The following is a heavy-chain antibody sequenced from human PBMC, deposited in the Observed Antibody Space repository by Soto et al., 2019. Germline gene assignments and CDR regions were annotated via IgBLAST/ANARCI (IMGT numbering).Heavy chain of an antibody. J-gene: IGHJ6*03. CDR1: GFTFNNYA. CDR3: ARGGYDILTYQYSNYMDV. Sequence: GGSLRLSCAASGFTFNNYAMNWVRQAPGKGLEWVSSISGSTSYIYYEDSVKGRFTISRDNAKNSLYLQMNSLRAEDTAVYYCARGGYDILTYQYSNYMDVWGKGTTVTVSS. CDR2: ISGSTSYI. D-gene: IGHD3-9*01. V-gene: IGHV3-21*01.